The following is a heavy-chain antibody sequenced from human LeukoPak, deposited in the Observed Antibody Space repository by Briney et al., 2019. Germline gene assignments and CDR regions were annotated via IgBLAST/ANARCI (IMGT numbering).Heavy chain of an antibody. V-gene: IGHV4-4*07. CDR1: GASISGYH. J-gene: IGHJ5*01. D-gene: IGHD6-19*01. CDR2: VYTSGST. CDR3: ARGPKQWLNGFDY. Sequence: SETLSLTCTVSGASISGYHWSWIRQPAGKGLEWIGRVYTSGSTNYNPSLKSRVTMSVDTSKNQFSLKVISVTAADAAVYYCARGPKQWLNGFDYWGQGTLVTVSS.